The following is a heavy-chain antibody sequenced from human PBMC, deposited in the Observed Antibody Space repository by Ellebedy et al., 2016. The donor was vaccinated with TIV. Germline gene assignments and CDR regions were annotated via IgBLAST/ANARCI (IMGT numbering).Heavy chain of an antibody. J-gene: IGHJ5*01. D-gene: IGHD2-21*02. Sequence: AASVKVSCKASGGTFSSYSINWVRQAPGQGLEWMGRIIPILDITNYAQKFQGRVTMTRNTPIKTAYLALTSLKFDDTAVYFCTTGVTMGENRFFDSWGQGTLVIVSS. CDR3: TTGVTMGENRFFDS. V-gene: IGHV1-69*04. CDR2: IIPILDIT. CDR1: GGTFSSYS.